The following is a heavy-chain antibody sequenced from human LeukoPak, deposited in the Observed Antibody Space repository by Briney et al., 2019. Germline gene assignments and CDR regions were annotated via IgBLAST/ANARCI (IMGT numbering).Heavy chain of an antibody. CDR3: ARHRSSGSPNAFDI. CDR1: GFTFSDHY. D-gene: IGHD1-26*01. V-gene: IGHV3-72*01. CDR2: SRNKANSYTT. J-gene: IGHJ3*02. Sequence: GGSLRLSCAASGFTFSDHYMDWVRQAPGKGLEWVGRSRNKANSYTTEYAASVKGRFTISRDESKNSVYLQMNSLKIEDTAVYYCARHRSSGSPNAFDIWGQGTLVTVSS.